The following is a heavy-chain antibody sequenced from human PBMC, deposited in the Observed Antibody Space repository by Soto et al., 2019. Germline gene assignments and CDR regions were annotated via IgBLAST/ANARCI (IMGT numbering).Heavy chain of an antibody. CDR2: INPSGGST. CDR3: ARDPSGSSWSLPGFPLDY. CDR1: GYTFTSYY. D-gene: IGHD6-13*01. V-gene: IGHV1-46*01. J-gene: IGHJ4*02. Sequence: QVQLVQSGAEVKKPGASVKVSCKASGYTFTSYYMHWVRQAPGQGLEWMGIINPSGGSTSYAQKFQGRVTMTRDTSTSTVYMELSSLRSEDTAVYYCARDPSGSSWSLPGFPLDYWGQGTLVTVSS.